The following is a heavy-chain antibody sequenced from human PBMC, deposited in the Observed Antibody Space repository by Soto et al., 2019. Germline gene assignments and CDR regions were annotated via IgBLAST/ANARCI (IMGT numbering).Heavy chain of an antibody. Sequence: EVQLVQSGAEVKKPGESLQISCQGSGYSFTNYWIGWVRQMPGKGLEWMGIIYPGDSDTRYSPSFQGQVTISADKSTSTAYLQWSSLKASDTAIYYCARRVATMIYFDYWGQGTLVTVSS. CDR1: GYSFTNYW. CDR3: ARRVATMIYFDY. J-gene: IGHJ4*02. D-gene: IGHD5-12*01. V-gene: IGHV5-51*03. CDR2: IYPGDSDT.